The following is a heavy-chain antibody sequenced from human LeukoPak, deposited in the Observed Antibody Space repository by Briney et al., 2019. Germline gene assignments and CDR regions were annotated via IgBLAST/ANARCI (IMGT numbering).Heavy chain of an antibody. CDR3: ARLQRGSIAAAGFDY. D-gene: IGHD6-13*01. CDR2: IYPGDSDT. V-gene: IGHV5-51*01. CDR1: GYSFTSYW. J-gene: IGHJ4*02. Sequence: GESLKISCKGSGYSFTSYWIGWVRQMPGKGLEWMGIIYPGDSDTRYSPSFQGQVTISADKSISTAYLQWSSLKASDIAMYYCARLQRGSIAAAGFDYWGQGTLVTVSS.